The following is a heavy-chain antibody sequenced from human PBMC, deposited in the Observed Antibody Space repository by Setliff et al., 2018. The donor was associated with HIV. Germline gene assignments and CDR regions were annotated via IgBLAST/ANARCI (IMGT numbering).Heavy chain of an antibody. CDR1: GDFINNHY. V-gene: IGHV4-59*11. CDR2: IDYSGDT. D-gene: IGHD4-17*01. J-gene: IGHJ6*03. Sequence: PSETLSLTCSLSGDFINNHYWSWIRQPPGKGLEWIGHIDYSGDTNYSPSLKSRVTISMDTSKNQFSLKLTSVTAADTAVYYCARGNDNGQRGGNYYFMDVWDKGTTVTVSS. CDR3: ARGNDNGQRGGNYYFMDV.